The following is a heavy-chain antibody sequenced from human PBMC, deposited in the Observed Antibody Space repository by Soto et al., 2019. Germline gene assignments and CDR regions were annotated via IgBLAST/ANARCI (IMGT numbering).Heavy chain of an antibody. J-gene: IGHJ6*02. V-gene: IGHV3-53*01. D-gene: IGHD3-22*01. CDR1: GFTVSSNY. CDR2: IYSGGST. CDR3: ARDSDYYDSSGYPIYYGMDV. Sequence: GGSLRLSCAASGFTVSSNYMSWVRQAPGKGLEWVSVIYSGGSTYYAGSVKGRFTISRGNSKNTLYLQMNSLRAEDTAVYYCARDSDYYDSSGYPIYYGMDVWGQGPRSPSP.